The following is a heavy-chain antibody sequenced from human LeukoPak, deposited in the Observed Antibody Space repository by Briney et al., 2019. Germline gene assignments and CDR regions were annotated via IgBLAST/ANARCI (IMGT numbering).Heavy chain of an antibody. CDR1: GYTFTGYY. D-gene: IGHD2-2*01. J-gene: IGHJ5*02. CDR3: AREVVVAALRPRRQRNWFDP. CDR2: INPNSGGT. Sequence: ASVKVSCKASGYTFTGYYLHWVRQAPGQGLEWMGWINPNSGGTTYAQTFQGSDTMTRDTSISTAYIELRRLRSDDTAVYYCAREVVVAALRPRRQRNWFDPWGQGTLVTVSS. V-gene: IGHV1-2*02.